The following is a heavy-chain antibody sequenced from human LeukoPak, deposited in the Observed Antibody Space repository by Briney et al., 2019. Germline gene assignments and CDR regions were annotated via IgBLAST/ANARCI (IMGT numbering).Heavy chain of an antibody. CDR3: ARAGDDSSGYSSFDY. CDR1: GYTFTGYY. Sequence: GASVKVSCKASGYTFTGYYMHWVRQAPGQGLEWMGWINPNSGGTNYAQKFQGRVTMTRDTSISTAYMELSRLRSEDTAVYYCARAGDDSSGYSSFDYWGQGTLVTVSS. CDR2: INPNSGGT. D-gene: IGHD3-22*01. J-gene: IGHJ4*02. V-gene: IGHV1-2*02.